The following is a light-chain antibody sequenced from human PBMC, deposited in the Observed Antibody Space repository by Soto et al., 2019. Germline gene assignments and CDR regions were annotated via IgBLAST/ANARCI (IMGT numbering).Light chain of an antibody. CDR3: AAWDDSLSGNV. CDR1: SSNIGSNY. V-gene: IGLV1-47*01. CDR2: RNN. Sequence: QSALTQPPSASGTPGQRVTISCSGSSSNIGSNYVYWYQQLPGTAPKLLIYRNNQRPSGVPDRFSGSKSGTSASLAISGLRSEDEADYSCAAWDDSLSGNVFGTGTKVTVL. J-gene: IGLJ1*01.